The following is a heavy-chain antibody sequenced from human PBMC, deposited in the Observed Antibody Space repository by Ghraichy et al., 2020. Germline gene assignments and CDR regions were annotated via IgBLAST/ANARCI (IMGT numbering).Heavy chain of an antibody. J-gene: IGHJ3*02. Sequence: GSLRLSCAASGFTFSSYAMSWVRQAPGKGLEWVSAISGSGGSTYYADSVKGRFTISRDNSKNTLYLQMNSLRAEDTAIYYCAKASGDYGALDAFDIWGQGTMVTVSS. CDR2: ISGSGGST. CDR3: AKASGDYGALDAFDI. V-gene: IGHV3-23*01. CDR1: GFTFSSYA. D-gene: IGHD4-17*01.